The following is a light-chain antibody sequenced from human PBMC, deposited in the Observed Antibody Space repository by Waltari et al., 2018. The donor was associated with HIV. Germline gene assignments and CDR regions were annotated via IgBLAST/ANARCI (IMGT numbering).Light chain of an antibody. CDR2: DAS. V-gene: IGKV3-11*01. CDR1: QSVSSY. CDR3: QQRSNWPPIT. J-gene: IGKJ5*01. Sequence: EIVLTQSPATLSLSPGVRATLPCRASQSVSSYLAWYQQKPGQAPRPLIYDASNRATGIPARFSGSGSGTDFTLTISSLEPEDFAVYYCQQRSNWPPITFGQGTRLEIK.